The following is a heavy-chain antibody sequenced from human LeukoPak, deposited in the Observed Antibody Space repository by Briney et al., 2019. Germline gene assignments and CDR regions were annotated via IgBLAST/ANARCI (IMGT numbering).Heavy chain of an antibody. D-gene: IGHD3-10*01. V-gene: IGHV4-59*01. J-gene: IGHJ6*03. Sequence: SETLSLTCAVYGGSFSGYYWSWIRQPPGKGLEWVGYIYYSGSTNYNPSLKSRVTISVDTSKNQFSLKLSSVTAADTAVYYCARHGSGTMDYYYMDVWGKGTTVTISS. CDR2: IYYSGST. CDR1: GGSFSGYY. CDR3: ARHGSGTMDYYYMDV.